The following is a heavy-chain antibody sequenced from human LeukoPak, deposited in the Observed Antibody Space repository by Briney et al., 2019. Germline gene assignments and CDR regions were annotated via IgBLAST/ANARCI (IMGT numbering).Heavy chain of an antibody. J-gene: IGHJ6*03. Sequence: ASVKASCKASGYTFTSYGISWVRQAPGQGLEWMRWISAYNGNTNYAQKLQGRVTMTTDTSTSTAYMELRSLRSDDTAVYYCARGLEEYSYGPKAYYYYYYYMDVWGKGTTVTVSS. V-gene: IGHV1-18*01. CDR3: ARGLEEYSYGPKAYYYYYYYMDV. CDR2: ISAYNGNT. CDR1: GYTFTSYG. D-gene: IGHD5-18*01.